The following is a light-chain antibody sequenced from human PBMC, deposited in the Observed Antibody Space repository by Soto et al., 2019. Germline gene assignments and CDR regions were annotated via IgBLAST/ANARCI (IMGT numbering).Light chain of an antibody. J-gene: IGLJ3*02. CDR1: KNYIGSSDY. Sequence: QSALTQPASVSASPGQSITISCTGGKNYIGSSDYVSWYQQHPGKAPKLIIYGVSNRPSGTSDRFSGSKSGNTASLTISGLQADDEADYYCSSSTSSNTLVFGGGTKVTVL. V-gene: IGLV2-14*01. CDR3: SSSTSSNTLV. CDR2: GVS.